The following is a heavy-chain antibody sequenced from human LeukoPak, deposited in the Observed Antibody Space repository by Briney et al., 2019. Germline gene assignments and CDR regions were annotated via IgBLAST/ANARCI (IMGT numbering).Heavy chain of an antibody. Sequence: GGSLRLSCAASGFTFDTYTMNWVRQAPGTGLEWVSYIDTTSTTMYYADSVKGRFTISRDNAKNSLYLQMNSLRAEDTAVYYCVTSWVRQPRDVWGQGILVTVSS. CDR2: IDTTSTTM. CDR3: VTSWVRQPRDV. D-gene: IGHD3-10*01. J-gene: IGHJ4*02. V-gene: IGHV3-48*01. CDR1: GFTFDTYT.